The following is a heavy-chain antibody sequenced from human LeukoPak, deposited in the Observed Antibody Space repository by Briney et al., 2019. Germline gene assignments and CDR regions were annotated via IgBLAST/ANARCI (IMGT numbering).Heavy chain of an antibody. CDR2: VYYSGST. V-gene: IGHV4-59*08. CDR3: VRSRYCSGGTCYPGYYYYYGMDV. CDR1: GGSISSYY. J-gene: IGHJ6*02. Sequence: SETLSLTCTVSGGSISSYYWSWIRQPPGKGLEWIGYVYYSGSTNYNPSLKSRVTISVDTSKNQFSLKLSSVTAADTAVYYCVRSRYCSGGTCYPGYYYYYGMDVWGQGTTVTVSS. D-gene: IGHD2-15*01.